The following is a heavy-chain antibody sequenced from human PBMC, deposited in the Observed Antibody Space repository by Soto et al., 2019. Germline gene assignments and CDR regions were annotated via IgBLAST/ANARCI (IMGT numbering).Heavy chain of an antibody. J-gene: IGHJ4*02. CDR3: ARQVLEGAFDY. Sequence: ASVKVSCKASGYTFTSYDINWVRQATGQGLEWMGGIIPIFGTANYAQKFQGRVTITADKSTSTAYMELSSLRSEDTAVYYCARQVLEGAFDYWGQGTLVTVSS. CDR1: GYTFTSYD. CDR2: IIPIFGTA. V-gene: IGHV1-69*06.